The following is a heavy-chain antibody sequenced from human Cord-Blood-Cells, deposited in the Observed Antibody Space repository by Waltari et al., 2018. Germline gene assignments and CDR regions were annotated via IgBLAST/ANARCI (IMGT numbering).Heavy chain of an antibody. CDR2: IIPILGIA. CDR1: GGTFSSYA. CDR3: AREGYCSSTSCPYYYYYMDV. Sequence: QVQLVQSGAEVKKPGSSVKVSCKASGGTFSSYAISWVRQAPGQGLEWMGGIIPILGIANYAQKCQGRVTITADESTSTAYMELSSLRSEDTAVYYGAREGYCSSTSCPYYYYYMDVWGKGTTVTVSS. V-gene: IGHV1-69*04. D-gene: IGHD2-2*01. J-gene: IGHJ6*03.